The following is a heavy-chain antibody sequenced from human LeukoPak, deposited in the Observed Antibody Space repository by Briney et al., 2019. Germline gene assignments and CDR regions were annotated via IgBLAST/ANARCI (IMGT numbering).Heavy chain of an antibody. V-gene: IGHV4-38-2*02. CDR1: GYSISSGYY. CDR3: ARDNGSGSNDWFDP. D-gene: IGHD3-10*01. J-gene: IGHJ5*02. CDR2: IYHSGST. Sequence: SETPSLTCSVSGYSISSGYYWGWIRQPPGKGLEWIGSIYHSGSTYYNPSLKSRVTISVDTSKNQFSLKLSSVTAADTAVYYCARDNGSGSNDWFDPWGQGTLVTVSS.